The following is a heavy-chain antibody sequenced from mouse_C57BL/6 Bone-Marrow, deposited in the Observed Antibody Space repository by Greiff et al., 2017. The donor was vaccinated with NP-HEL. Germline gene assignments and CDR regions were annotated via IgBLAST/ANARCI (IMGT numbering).Heavy chain of an antibody. CDR1: GYSFTGYF. D-gene: IGHD2-5*01. J-gene: IGHJ4*01. Sequence: DVKLVESGPELVKPGDSVKISCKASGYSFTGYFMNWVMQSHGKSLEWIGRINPYNGDTFYNQKFKGKATLTVDKSSSTAHMELRSLTSEDSAVYYCARSSNYEDAMDYWGQGTSVTVSS. CDR3: ARSSNYEDAMDY. CDR2: INPYNGDT. V-gene: IGHV1-20*01.